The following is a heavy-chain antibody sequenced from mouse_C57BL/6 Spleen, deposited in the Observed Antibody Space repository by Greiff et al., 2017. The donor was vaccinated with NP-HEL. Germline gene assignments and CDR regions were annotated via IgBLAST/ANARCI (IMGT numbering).Heavy chain of an antibody. CDR3: ARSHYYGSSLDY. Sequence: VQLQQPGAELVKPGASVKMSCKASGYTFTSYWITWGKQRPGQGLEWIGDIYPGSGSTNYNEKFKSKATLTVDTSSSTAYMQLSSLTSEDSAVYYCARSHYYGSSLDYWGQGTTLTVSS. D-gene: IGHD1-1*01. J-gene: IGHJ2*01. CDR1: GYTFTSYW. CDR2: IYPGSGST. V-gene: IGHV1-55*01.